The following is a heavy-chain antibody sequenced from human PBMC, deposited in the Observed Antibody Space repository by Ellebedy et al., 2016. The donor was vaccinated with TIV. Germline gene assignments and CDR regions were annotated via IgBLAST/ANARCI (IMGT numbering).Heavy chain of an antibody. Sequence: SETLSLTCTVSDGSISGYSWSWNRQPPGKGLEWVGYLYYSGCTKYNPSLRSRVTISVDTSKNQFSLKLTSVTAADTAVYYCARQYQLWPKTYYFDYWGQGTLVTVSS. D-gene: IGHD2-2*01. V-gene: IGHV4-59*08. CDR3: ARQYQLWPKTYYFDY. CDR1: DGSISGYS. CDR2: LYYSGCT. J-gene: IGHJ4*02.